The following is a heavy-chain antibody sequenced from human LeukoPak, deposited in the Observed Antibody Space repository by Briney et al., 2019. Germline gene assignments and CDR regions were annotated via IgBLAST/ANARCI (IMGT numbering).Heavy chain of an antibody. CDR3: ARDATDSGIDP. J-gene: IGHJ5*02. CDR2: IYYSGST. CDR1: GGSVSSGSYY. V-gene: IGHV4-61*01. Sequence: SETLSLTCTVSGGSVSSGSYYWSWIRQPPGKGLEWIGYIYYSGSTNYNPSLKSRVTISVDTSKNQFSLKLSSVTAADTAVYYCARDATDSGIDPWGQGTLVTVSS. D-gene: IGHD3-10*01.